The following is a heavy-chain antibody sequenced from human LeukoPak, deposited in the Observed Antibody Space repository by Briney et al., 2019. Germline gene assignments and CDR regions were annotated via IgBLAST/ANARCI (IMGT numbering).Heavy chain of an antibody. V-gene: IGHV3-30-3*01. CDR2: ISYDGSNK. Sequence: GGSLRLSCAASGFTFSSYAMHWVRQAPGKGLEWVAVISYDGSNKYYADSVKGRFTISRDNSKNTLYLQMNSLRAEDTAAYYCAREIAVAEQDYFDYWGQGTLVTVSS. J-gene: IGHJ4*02. CDR1: GFTFSSYA. D-gene: IGHD6-19*01. CDR3: AREIAVAEQDYFDY.